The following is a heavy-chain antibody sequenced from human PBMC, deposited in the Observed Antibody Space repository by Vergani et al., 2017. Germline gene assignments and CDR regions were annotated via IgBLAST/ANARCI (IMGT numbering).Heavy chain of an antibody. CDR1: GFTFSSYW. J-gene: IGHJ4*02. V-gene: IGHV3-33*08. CDR2: IWYDGSNK. CDR3: ARDFGRIAVAGTKRQLDY. Sequence: VQLVESGGGLVQPGGSLRLSCAASGFTFSSYWMSWVRQAPGKGLEWVAVIWYDGSNKYYADSVKGRFTISRDNSKNTLYLQMNSLRAEDTAVYYCARDFGRIAVAGTKRQLDYWGQGTLVTVSS. D-gene: IGHD6-19*01.